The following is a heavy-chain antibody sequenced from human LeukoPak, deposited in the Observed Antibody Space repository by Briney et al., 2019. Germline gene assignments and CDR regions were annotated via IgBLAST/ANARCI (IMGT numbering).Heavy chain of an antibody. D-gene: IGHD5-12*01. Sequence: GGSLRLSCAASGFTFGSYSMNWVRQAPGKGLEWVANIKQDGSEKYYVDSVKGRFTISRDNAKNSLYLQMNSLRAEDTAVYYCARERVATTDYWGQGTLVTVSS. V-gene: IGHV3-7*01. J-gene: IGHJ4*02. CDR3: ARERVATTDY. CDR1: GFTFGSYS. CDR2: IKQDGSEK.